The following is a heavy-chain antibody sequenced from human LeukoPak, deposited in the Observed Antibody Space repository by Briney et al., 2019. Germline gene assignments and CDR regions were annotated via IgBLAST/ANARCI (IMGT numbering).Heavy chain of an antibody. CDR3: TRVAQSGPTGWFDP. CDR1: GFTFSSSD. D-gene: IGHD1-1*01. V-gene: IGHV3-13*01. CDR2: IGLASDT. Sequence: GGSLRLSCAASGFTFSSSDMHWVRQVTGKGLEWVSAIGLASDTYYPDSVKGRFTISREDAKSSLYLQMNSLRAEDTAVYYCTRVAQSGPTGWFDPWGQGTLVTVSS. J-gene: IGHJ5*02.